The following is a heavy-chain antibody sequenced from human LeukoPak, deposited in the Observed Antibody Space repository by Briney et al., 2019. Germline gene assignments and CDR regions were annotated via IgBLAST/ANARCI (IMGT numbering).Heavy chain of an antibody. CDR1: GFTFDDYA. Sequence: GGSLRLSCAASGFTFDDYAMSWVRQAPGKGLEWVSGINWNAGSTGYADSVKGRFTISRDNAKNSLYLQMNGLRVEDTALYYCARDGRYSKNLPDFWGPGTLVTVSS. CDR2: INWNAGST. CDR3: ARDGRYSKNLPDF. V-gene: IGHV3-20*04. D-gene: IGHD5-12*01. J-gene: IGHJ4*02.